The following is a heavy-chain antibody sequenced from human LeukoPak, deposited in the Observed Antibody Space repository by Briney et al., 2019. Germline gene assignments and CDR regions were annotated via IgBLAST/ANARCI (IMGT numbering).Heavy chain of an antibody. V-gene: IGHV3-74*01. CDR3: AREDYGHYYYYYMDV. D-gene: IGHD4-17*01. CDR1: GFTFSSYW. CDR2: INSDGSST. J-gene: IGHJ6*03. Sequence: GGSLRLSCAASGFTFSSYWMHWVRQAPGKGLVWVSRINSDGSSTSYADSVKGRFTISRDNAKNTLYLQMNSLRAEDTAVYYCAREDYGHYYYYYMDVWGKGTTVTISS.